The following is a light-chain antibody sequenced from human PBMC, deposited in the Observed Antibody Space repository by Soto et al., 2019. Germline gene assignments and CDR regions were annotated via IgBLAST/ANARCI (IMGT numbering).Light chain of an antibody. CDR1: QSVSSSY. CDR2: SAS. Sequence: EIVLTQSPGTLSLSPGERATLSCRASQSVSSSYLAWYQQKPGQAPRLLIYSASSRATGIPDRFSGSGSGTDFTLTISRLKPEDFAVYYWQQYGSSPPITFGQGTRLEIK. CDR3: QQYGSSPPIT. J-gene: IGKJ5*01. V-gene: IGKV3-20*01.